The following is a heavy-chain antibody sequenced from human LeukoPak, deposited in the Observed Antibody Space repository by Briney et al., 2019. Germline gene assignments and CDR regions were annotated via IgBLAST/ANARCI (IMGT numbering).Heavy chain of an antibody. Sequence: SETLSLTCAVYGGSFSGYYWSWIRQPPGKGLEWIGYIYYSGSTNYNPSLKSRVTISVDTSKNQFSLKLSSVTAADTAVYYCAREIDSGSYYDAFDIWGQGTMVTVSS. D-gene: IGHD1-26*01. CDR1: GGSFSGYY. CDR3: AREIDSGSYYDAFDI. V-gene: IGHV4-59*01. J-gene: IGHJ3*02. CDR2: IYYSGST.